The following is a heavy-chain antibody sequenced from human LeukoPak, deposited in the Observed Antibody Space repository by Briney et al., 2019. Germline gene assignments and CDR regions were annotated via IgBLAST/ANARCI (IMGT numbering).Heavy chain of an antibody. J-gene: IGHJ5*02. CDR3: ARVAVAGPTGWFDP. D-gene: IGHD6-19*01. CDR2: ISSTSAYI. CDR1: GFALNSYT. V-gene: IGHV3-21*01. Sequence: GGSLRLSCAASGFALNSYTLSWVRQAPGKGLEWVSSISSTSAYIHYADSVKGRFTISRDNTDNVVYLQMNSLGAEDTAVYYCARVAVAGPTGWFDPWGQGTLVTVSS.